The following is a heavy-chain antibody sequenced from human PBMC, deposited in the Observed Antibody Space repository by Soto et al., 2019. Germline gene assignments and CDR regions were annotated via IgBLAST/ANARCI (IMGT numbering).Heavy chain of an antibody. J-gene: IGHJ6*02. CDR2: IGRGGDT. V-gene: IGHV3-23*01. CDR3: AKDGTTAGIHYYGMDV. Sequence: LRLSCEVSGFTLTSYGMNWVRQAPDKGLEWVSTIGRGGDTYYADSVKGRFTISRDNSKNTLFLQMNSLRAEDTALYFCAKDGTTAGIHYYGMDVWGQGTTVTVSS. CDR1: GFTLTSYG. D-gene: IGHD1-1*01.